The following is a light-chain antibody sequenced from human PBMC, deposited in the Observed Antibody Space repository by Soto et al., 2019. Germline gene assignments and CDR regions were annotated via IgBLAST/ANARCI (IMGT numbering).Light chain of an antibody. J-gene: IGKJ1*01. CDR1: QSVSNNY. V-gene: IGKV3-11*01. Sequence: EIVLTQSPGTLSLSPGEGATLSCRAIQSVSNNYLAWYQQKPGQAPRLLIYDASNRATGIPARFSGSGSGTDFTLTISSLEPEDFAVYYCQQRSNWPPWTFGQGTKVDIK. CDR2: DAS. CDR3: QQRSNWPPWT.